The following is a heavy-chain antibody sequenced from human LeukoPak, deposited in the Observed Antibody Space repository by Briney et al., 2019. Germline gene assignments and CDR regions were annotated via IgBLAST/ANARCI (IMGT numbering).Heavy chain of an antibody. V-gene: IGHV4-38-2*01. J-gene: IGHJ4*02. CDR1: GYSISSGYY. D-gene: IGHD3-3*01. CDR3: ARHVGYYDFWSGYYTGFDY. CDR2: IYHSGST. Sequence: PSETLSLTCAVSGYSISSGYYWGWIRQPPGKGLEWIGSIYHSGSTYYNPSLKSRVTISVDTSKNQFSLKLSSVTAADTAVYYCARHVGYYDFWSGYYTGFDYWGRGTLVTVSS.